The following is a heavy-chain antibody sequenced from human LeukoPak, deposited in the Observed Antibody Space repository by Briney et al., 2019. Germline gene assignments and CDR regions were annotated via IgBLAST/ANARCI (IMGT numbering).Heavy chain of an antibody. V-gene: IGHV1-18*04. CDR2: ISAYNGNT. D-gene: IGHD3-22*01. CDR3: AREILYDSSGYYHYGMDV. CDR1: GYTFTGYY. J-gene: IGHJ6*02. Sequence: ASVKVSYKASGYTFTGYYMHWVRQAPGQGLEWMGWISAYNGNTNYAQKLQGRVTMTTDTSTSTAYMELRSLRSDDTAVYYCAREILYDSSGYYHYGMDVWGQGTTVTVSS.